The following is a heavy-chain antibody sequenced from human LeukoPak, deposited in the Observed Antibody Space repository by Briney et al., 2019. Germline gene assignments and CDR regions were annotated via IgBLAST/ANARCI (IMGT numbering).Heavy chain of an antibody. Sequence: PGGSLRLSCAASGFTFSSYGMHWVRQAPGKGLEWVAVISYVGSNKYYADSVKGRFTISRDNSKNTLYLQMNSLRAEDTAVYYCAKDLSRYFDWLSYFDYWGQGTLVTVSS. V-gene: IGHV3-30*18. CDR1: GFTFSSYG. D-gene: IGHD3-9*01. J-gene: IGHJ4*02. CDR3: AKDLSRYFDWLSYFDY. CDR2: ISYVGSNK.